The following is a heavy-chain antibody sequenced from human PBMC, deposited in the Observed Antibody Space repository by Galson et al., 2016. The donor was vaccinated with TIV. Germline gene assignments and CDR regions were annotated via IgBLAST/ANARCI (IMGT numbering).Heavy chain of an antibody. CDR1: NYAISSNYY. Sequence: LSLTCTVSNYAISSNYYWGWIRQPPGKGLEWIGSVYKTGSTYYNPSLASRVAISLDKSKNQFSLRLYSVTAADTAVYYCARDEGGVYSGSNYLGWFDPWGQGTLVAVSS. CDR3: ARDEGGVYSGSNYLGWFDP. V-gene: IGHV4-38-2*02. J-gene: IGHJ5*02. D-gene: IGHD1-26*01. CDR2: VYKTGST.